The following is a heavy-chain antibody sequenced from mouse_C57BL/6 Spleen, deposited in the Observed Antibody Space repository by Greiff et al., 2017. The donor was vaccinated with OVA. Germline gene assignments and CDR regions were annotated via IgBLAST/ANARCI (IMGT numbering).Heavy chain of an antibody. CDR1: GYTFTSYW. CDR2: IDPSDSET. D-gene: IGHD2-3*01. V-gene: IGHV1-52*01. CDR3: ARGEASMRAMDY. J-gene: IGHJ4*01. Sequence: QVQLQQPGAELVRPGSSVKLSCKASGYTFTSYWMHWVKQRPIQGLEWIGNIDPSDSETHYNQKFKDKATLTVDKSSSTAYMQLSSLTSEDSAVDYCARGEASMRAMDYWGQGTSVTVSS.